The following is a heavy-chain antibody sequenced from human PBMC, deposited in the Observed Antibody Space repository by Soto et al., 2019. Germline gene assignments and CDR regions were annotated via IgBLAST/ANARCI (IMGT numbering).Heavy chain of an antibody. CDR1: GFTFRNFA. J-gene: IGHJ4*02. Sequence: GGSLRLSCVASGFTFRNFAMTWVRQAPGKGLEWVSAINDNGGSTYYAASVQGRFTISRDYSTDTLFLQMNSLRAEDTAAYYCAKVTSRESGYSYGASDYWGQGTLVTVSS. CDR2: INDNGGST. D-gene: IGHD5-18*01. V-gene: IGHV3-23*01. CDR3: AKVTSRESGYSYGASDY.